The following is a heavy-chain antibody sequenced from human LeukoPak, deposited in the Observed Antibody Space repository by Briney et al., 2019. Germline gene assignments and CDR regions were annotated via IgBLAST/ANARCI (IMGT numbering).Heavy chain of an antibody. Sequence: ASVKVSCKSSGYTFTSYGISWVRQAPGQGLEWMGWISAYNGNTNYAQKLQGRVTMTTDTSTSTAYMELRSLRSDDTAVYYCARVEVLPFLEWYGRDYWGQGTLVTVSS. CDR1: GYTFTSYG. CDR3: ARVEVLPFLEWYGRDY. D-gene: IGHD3-3*01. V-gene: IGHV1-18*01. CDR2: ISAYNGNT. J-gene: IGHJ4*02.